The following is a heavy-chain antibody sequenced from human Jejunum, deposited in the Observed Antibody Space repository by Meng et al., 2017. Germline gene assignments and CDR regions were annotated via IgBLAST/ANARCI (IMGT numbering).Heavy chain of an antibody. D-gene: IGHD3/OR15-3a*01. CDR1: GESFNSYY. CDR3: ARVLGLPTYEFWSGRDKSTYFFDY. Sequence: QVQLQQWGAGLLKPSETLSLTCAVYGESFNSYYWTWIRQPPGKGLEWIGEITHNGATNYSPSLKNRVTISIDMSKRQVSLRLTSVTAADTAVYYCARVLGLPTYEFWSGRDKSTYFFDYWGQGTLVTVSS. V-gene: IGHV4-34*01. CDR2: ITHNGAT. J-gene: IGHJ4*02.